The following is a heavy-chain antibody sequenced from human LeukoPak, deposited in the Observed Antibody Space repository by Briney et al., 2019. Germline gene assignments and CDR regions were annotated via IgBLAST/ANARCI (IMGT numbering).Heavy chain of an antibody. CDR1: GGSISSSSYY. J-gene: IGHJ4*02. CDR3: ARDPHHDDDADEGFDY. CDR2: IDYTGIT. V-gene: IGHV4-39*07. D-gene: IGHD3-16*01. Sequence: SETLSLTCTVSGGSISSSSYYWGWIRQPPGTGLEWIGNIDYTGITYYNPSLRSRVTISVDTSKNQFSLTLSSVTAADTAIYYCARDPHHDDDADEGFDYWGQGTLVIVSS.